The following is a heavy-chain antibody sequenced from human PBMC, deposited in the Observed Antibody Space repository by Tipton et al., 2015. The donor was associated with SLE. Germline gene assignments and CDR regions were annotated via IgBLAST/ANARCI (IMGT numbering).Heavy chain of an antibody. J-gene: IGHJ3*01. V-gene: IGHV4-39*01. CDR3: ASLVGVSTSGAFDL. Sequence: LRLSCTVSGGSISTSSYYWGWIRQSPGKGLEWIGSLYYRGSTYYNPSLKSRVTLSVDTSKNQFSLRLYTVTAADTAVYYCASLVGVSTSGAFDLWGQGTMVTVSS. CDR2: LYYRGST. CDR1: GGSISTSSYY. D-gene: IGHD1-26*01.